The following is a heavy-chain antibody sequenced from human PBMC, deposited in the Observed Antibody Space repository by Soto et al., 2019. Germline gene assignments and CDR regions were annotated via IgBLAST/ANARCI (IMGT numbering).Heavy chain of an antibody. CDR1: GLTFNNYA. D-gene: IGHD4-17*01. V-gene: IGHV3-23*01. Sequence: EVQLLESGGGLVQPGGSLRLSCAASGLTFNNYAMTWVRQAPGKGLECVSSMSATDGRSYYADSVKGRFTISRDTSKSTLYLQMNSVRVEDTAVYYCAKDPNGDYVGGFDFWGQGTMVTV. J-gene: IGHJ3*01. CDR2: MSATDGRS. CDR3: AKDPNGDYVGGFDF.